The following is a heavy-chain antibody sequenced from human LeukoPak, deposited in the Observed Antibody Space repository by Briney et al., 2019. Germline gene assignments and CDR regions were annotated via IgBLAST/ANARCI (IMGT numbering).Heavy chain of an antibody. J-gene: IGHJ4*02. CDR1: GGTFSSYA. D-gene: IGHD5-18*01. Sequence: GASVKVSCKASGGTFSSYAISWVRQAPGQGLEWMGGIIPIFGTANYAQKFQGRVTITTDESTSTAYMELSSLRSEDTAVYYCARGYGGYSYGWLNYWGQGTLVTVSS. CDR2: IIPIFGTA. V-gene: IGHV1-69*05. CDR3: ARGYGGYSYGWLNY.